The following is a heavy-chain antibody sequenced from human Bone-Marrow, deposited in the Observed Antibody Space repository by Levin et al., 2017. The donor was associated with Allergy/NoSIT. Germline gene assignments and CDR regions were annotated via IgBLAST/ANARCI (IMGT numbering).Heavy chain of an antibody. Sequence: SQTLSLTCTVSGGSISSSSYYWGWIRQPPGKGLEWIGSIYYSGSTYYNPSLKSRVTISVDTSKNQFSLKLSSVTAADTAVYYCARERGDIVVVVAATGDFDYWGQGTLVTVSS. J-gene: IGHJ4*02. CDR3: ARERGDIVVVVAATGDFDY. CDR2: IYYSGST. CDR1: GGSISSSSYY. D-gene: IGHD2-15*01. V-gene: IGHV4-39*07.